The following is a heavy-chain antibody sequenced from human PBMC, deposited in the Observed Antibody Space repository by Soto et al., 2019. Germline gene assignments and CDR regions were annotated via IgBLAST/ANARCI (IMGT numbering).Heavy chain of an antibody. CDR2: IHAGNGYT. V-gene: IGHV1-3*01. CDR1: GYTFTLYT. CDR3: ARGQYSANDWKLAFDI. Sequence: QVQLVQSGAQVKKPGASVKVSCKAPGYTFTLYTIHWVPQAPGQRLVWMGWIHAGNGYTKYSQNSQGRVTITRDTYASTVYMEMMSLTSADAGVFYYARGQYSANDWKLAFDIWGQGTMVTVSS. J-gene: IGHJ3*02. D-gene: IGHD5-12*01.